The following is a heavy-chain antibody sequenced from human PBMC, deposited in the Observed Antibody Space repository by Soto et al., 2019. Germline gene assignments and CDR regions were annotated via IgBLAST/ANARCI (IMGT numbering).Heavy chain of an antibody. CDR3: ARICSADYDSTPGFY. CDR2: IDWDDDK. J-gene: IGHJ4*02. CDR1: GFSLSTSGMC. Sequence: GSGPTLVNPTQTLTLTCTFSGFSLSTSGMCVSWIRQHPGKALEWLALIDWDDDKYYSTSLKTRLTISKDTSKNQVVLTMTNLAPVDTATYYCARICSADYDSTPGFYWGQGTLVTVSS. D-gene: IGHD3-22*01. V-gene: IGHV2-70*01.